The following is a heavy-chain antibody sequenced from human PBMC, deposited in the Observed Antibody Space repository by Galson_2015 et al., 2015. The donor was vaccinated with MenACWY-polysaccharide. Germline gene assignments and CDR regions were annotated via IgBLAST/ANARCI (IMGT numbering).Heavy chain of an antibody. V-gene: IGHV3-11*04. CDR2: ISSSGRII. CDR1: GFSFSDYY. CDR3: ARVLKGLVGATPDY. Sequence: SLRLSCAASGFSFSDYYMNWIRQAPGKGPEWVSHISSSGRIIYYADSVKGRFTISRDNAKNSLYLQMNSLRDDDTAVYYCARVLKGLVGATPDYWGQGTLVTVSS. J-gene: IGHJ4*02. D-gene: IGHD1-26*01.